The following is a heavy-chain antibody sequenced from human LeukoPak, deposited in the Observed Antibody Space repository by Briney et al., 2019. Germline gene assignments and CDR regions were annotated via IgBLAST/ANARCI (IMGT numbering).Heavy chain of an antibody. CDR2: IIPIFGTA. CDR3: ASPDIVATIGFDY. J-gene: IGHJ4*02. Sequence: ASVKVSFKASGYTFTGYYMHWVRQAPGQGLEWMGGIIPIFGTANYAPKFQGRVTLTADESTSTAYMEMSSLRSEDTAIYYCASPDIVATIGFDYWGQGTLVTVSS. V-gene: IGHV1-69*13. D-gene: IGHD5-12*01. CDR1: GYTFTGYY.